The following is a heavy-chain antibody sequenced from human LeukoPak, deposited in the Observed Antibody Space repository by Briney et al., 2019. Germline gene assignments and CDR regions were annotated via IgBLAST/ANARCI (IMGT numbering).Heavy chain of an antibody. CDR1: GYSFNTYY. CDR3: ARDGXXXXXXYG. V-gene: IGHV1-2*02. CDR2: INSDSGGT. Sequence: ASVKVSCKASGYSFNTYYMNWVRQAPGQGLEWLGWINSDSGGTNFAHKFLDRVTMTRDKANTTAYLELRGLTSDDTAVYYCARDGXXXXXXYG. J-gene: IGHJ6*01.